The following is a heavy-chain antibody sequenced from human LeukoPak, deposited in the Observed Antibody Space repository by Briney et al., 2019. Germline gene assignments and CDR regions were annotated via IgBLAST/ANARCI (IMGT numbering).Heavy chain of an antibody. CDR1: GFCFSSCC. CDR2: LSSNGDRT. D-gene: IGHD5-18*01. V-gene: IGHV3-64D*06. J-gene: IGHJ4*02. Sequence: SGRSLSLSCSASGFCFSSCCMYWVRRAGGGGLEYVSALSSNGDRTYYADSVKGRFTISRDNSKNTLYLQMSSLRPEDTAVYYCVKAHVDTALYDYCGQGTLVTVSS. CDR3: VKAHVDTALYDY.